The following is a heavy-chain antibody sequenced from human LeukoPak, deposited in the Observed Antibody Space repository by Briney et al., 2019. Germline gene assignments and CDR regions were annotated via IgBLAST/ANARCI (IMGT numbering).Heavy chain of an antibody. CDR1: GGSISSYY. CDR2: IYTSGST. V-gene: IGHV4-4*07. Sequence: SETLSLTCTVSGGSISSYYWSWIRQPAGKGLEWIGRIYTSGSTNYNPSLKSRVTMSVDTSKNQFSLKPSSVTAADTAVYYCARVYSSGYYPWYFDLWGRGTLVTVSS. J-gene: IGHJ2*01. CDR3: ARVYSSGYYPWYFDL. D-gene: IGHD3-22*01.